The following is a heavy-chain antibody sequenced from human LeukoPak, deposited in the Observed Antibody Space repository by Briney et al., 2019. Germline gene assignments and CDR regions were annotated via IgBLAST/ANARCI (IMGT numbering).Heavy chain of an antibody. V-gene: IGHV1-8*01. Sequence: ASVKVSCKASGYTFTSYDINWVRQATGQGLEWMGWMYPNSGNTGYAQKFQGRVTMTRNTSISTAYMELSSLRSEDTAVYYCARGPYGALHWYFDLWGRGTLVTVSS. CDR3: ARGPYGALHWYFDL. J-gene: IGHJ2*01. D-gene: IGHD3-10*01. CDR2: MYPNSGNT. CDR1: GYTFTSYD.